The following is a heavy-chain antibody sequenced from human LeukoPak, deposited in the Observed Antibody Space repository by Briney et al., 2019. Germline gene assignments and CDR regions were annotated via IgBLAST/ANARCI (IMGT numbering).Heavy chain of an antibody. J-gene: IGHJ3*02. Sequence: SETLSLTCTVSGYSISSGYYWGWIRQPPGKGLEWIGSIYHSGSTYYNPSLKSRVTISLDTSKNQFSLKLSSVTAADTAVYYCARVSAEGAFDIWGQGTMVTVSS. V-gene: IGHV4-38-2*02. CDR2: IYHSGST. CDR3: ARVSAEGAFDI. CDR1: GYSISSGYY.